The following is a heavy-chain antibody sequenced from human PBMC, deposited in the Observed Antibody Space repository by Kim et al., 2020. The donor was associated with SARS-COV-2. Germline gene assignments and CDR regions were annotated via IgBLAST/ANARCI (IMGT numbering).Heavy chain of an antibody. Sequence: SETLSLTCAVYGGSFSGYYWSWIRQPPGKGLEWIVEINHSGSTNYNPSLKSRVTISVDTSKNQFSLKLSSVTAADTAVYYCARVVWFGESLYYYYGMDVWGQGTTVTVSS. J-gene: IGHJ6*02. CDR3: ARVVWFGESLYYYYGMDV. CDR2: INHSGST. CDR1: GGSFSGYY. D-gene: IGHD3-10*01. V-gene: IGHV4-34*01.